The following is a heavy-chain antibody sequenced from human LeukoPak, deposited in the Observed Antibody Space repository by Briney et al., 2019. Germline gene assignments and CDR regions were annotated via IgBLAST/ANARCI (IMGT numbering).Heavy chain of an antibody. CDR3: ARIVAAAAREDY. CDR1: GGSFSGYY. Sequence: SETLSLTCAVYGGSFSGYYWSWIRQPPGKGLEWIGEINHSGSTNYNPSLKSRVTISVDTSKNQFSLKLSSVTAADTAVYYCARIVAAAAREDYWGQGTLVTVSS. V-gene: IGHV4-34*01. CDR2: INHSGST. J-gene: IGHJ4*02. D-gene: IGHD6-13*01.